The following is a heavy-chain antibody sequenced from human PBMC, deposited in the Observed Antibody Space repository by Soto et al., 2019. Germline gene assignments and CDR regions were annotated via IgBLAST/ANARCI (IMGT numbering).Heavy chain of an antibody. CDR1: GYTFTSYG. CDR2: ISAYNGNT. CDR3: ARVLGDSSGWNYYSYGMDV. V-gene: IGHV1-18*01. Sequence: ASVKVSCKASGYTFTSYGISWVRQAPGQGLEWMGWISAYNGNTNYAQKLQGRVTMTTDTSTSTAYMELRSLRSDDTAVYYCARVLGDSSGWNYYSYGMDVWGQGTTVTLSS. D-gene: IGHD6-19*01. J-gene: IGHJ6*02.